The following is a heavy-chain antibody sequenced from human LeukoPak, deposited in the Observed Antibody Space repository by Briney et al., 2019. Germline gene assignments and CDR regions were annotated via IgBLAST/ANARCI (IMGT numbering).Heavy chain of an antibody. CDR2: IYYSGST. CDR3: ARLLYSSGYSFCFDY. D-gene: IGHD3-22*01. J-gene: IGHJ4*02. CDR1: GGSISSSSYY. V-gene: IGHV4-39*07. Sequence: PSETLSLTCTVSGGSISSSSYYWGWIRQPPGKGLEWLGSIYYSGSTYYNPSLKSRVTISVDTSKNQFSLKLSSVTAADTAVYYCARLLYSSGYSFCFDYWGQGTLVTVSS.